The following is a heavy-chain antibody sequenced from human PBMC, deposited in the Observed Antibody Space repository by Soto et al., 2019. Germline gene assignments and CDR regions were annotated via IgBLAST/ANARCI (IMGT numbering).Heavy chain of an antibody. J-gene: IGHJ4*02. CDR1: GGSISSYY. D-gene: IGHD6-13*01. CDR3: ARESTAGGIAAV. Sequence: SETLSLTCTVSGGSISSYYWIWIRQPPGKGLEWIGYIYYSGSTNYNPSLKSRVTISVDTSKNQFSLKLSPVTAADTAVYYCARESTAGGIAAVWGQGTLVTVSS. CDR2: IYYSGST. V-gene: IGHV4-59*01.